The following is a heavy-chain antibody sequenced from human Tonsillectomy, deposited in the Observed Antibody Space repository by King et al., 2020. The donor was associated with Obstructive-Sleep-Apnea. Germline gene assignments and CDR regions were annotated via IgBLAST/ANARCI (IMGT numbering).Heavy chain of an antibody. D-gene: IGHD6-13*01. Sequence: VQLVESGGGLVQPGGSLRLSCAASGFTFSSYWMHWVRQGPGKGLVWVSRINSDGSTTSYADSVKGRFTISRDNAKNTLYLQMNSLRVEDTAVYYCARDDSSSWTDPVSNAEYFDHWGQGTLVTVSS. CDR3: ARDDSSSWTDPVSNAEYFDH. CDR1: GFTFSSYW. J-gene: IGHJ1*01. V-gene: IGHV3-74*01. CDR2: INSDGSTT.